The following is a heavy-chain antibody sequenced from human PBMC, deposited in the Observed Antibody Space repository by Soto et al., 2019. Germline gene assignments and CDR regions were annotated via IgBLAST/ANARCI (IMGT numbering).Heavy chain of an antibody. J-gene: IGHJ5*02. V-gene: IGHV1-18*04. D-gene: IGHD2-2*02. CDR1: GYTFTSYG. CDR2: ISAYNGNT. CDR3: ARVEGGYCSSTSCNKRDWFDP. Sequence: QVQLVQSGAEVKKPGASVKVSCKASGYTFTSYGISWVRQAPGQGLEWMGWISAYNGNTNYAQKLQGRVTMTTDTSTSTAYMELRGLRSDDTAVYYCARVEGGYCSSTSCNKRDWFDPWGQGTLVTVSS.